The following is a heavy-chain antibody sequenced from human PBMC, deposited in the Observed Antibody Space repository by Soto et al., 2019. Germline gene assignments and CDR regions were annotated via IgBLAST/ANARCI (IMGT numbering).Heavy chain of an antibody. D-gene: IGHD6-6*01. CDR3: TREVQPVIRREYDY. V-gene: IGHV3-21*01. J-gene: IGHJ4*02. Sequence: GGSLRLSCAASGFTFSSYAMSWVRQAPGKGLEWVSAISGSGTHTFYADSVKGRFTISRDNARNSLYLQMNSLGAEDTAVYYCTREVQPVIRREYDYWGQGALVTVSS. CDR2: ISGSGTHT. CDR1: GFTFSSYA.